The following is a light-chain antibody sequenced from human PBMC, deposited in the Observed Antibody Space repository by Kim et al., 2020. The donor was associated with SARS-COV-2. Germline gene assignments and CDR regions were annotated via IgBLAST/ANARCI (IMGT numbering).Light chain of an antibody. CDR1: SRDVGAYNF. CDR2: AVT. CDR3: CSFAGRYSWV. Sequence: QSALTQPRSVSGSPGQSITISCTGTSRDVGAYNFVSWYQQHPDKAPKLMIYAVTKRPSGVPDRFSGSRSGNTASLTISGIQAEDEADYYCCSFAGRYSWVFGGGTQLTVL. J-gene: IGLJ3*02. V-gene: IGLV2-11*01.